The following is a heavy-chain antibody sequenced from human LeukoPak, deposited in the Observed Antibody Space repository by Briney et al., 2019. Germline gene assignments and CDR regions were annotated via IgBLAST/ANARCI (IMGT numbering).Heavy chain of an antibody. CDR1: GGTFSSCA. D-gene: IGHD2-2*01. J-gene: IGHJ4*02. V-gene: IGHV1-69*01. CDR3: ASKCSSTSCYYFDY. CDR2: IIPIFGTA. Sequence: GPSVKVSCKASGGTFSSCAISWVRQAPGQGLEWMGGIIPIFGTANYAQKFQGRVTITADESTSTAYMELSSLRSEDTAVYYCASKCSSTSCYYFDYWGQGTLVTVSS.